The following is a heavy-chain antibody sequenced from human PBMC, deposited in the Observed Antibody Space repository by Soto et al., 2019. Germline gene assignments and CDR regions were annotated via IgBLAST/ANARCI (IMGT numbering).Heavy chain of an antibody. Sequence: SGPTLVNPTQTLTLTCSFSGFSLSVYGVRVIWFRQPPGETLEWLALIHWNDDKRYSPYLKSRLTITKDTSKNQVVLTLTNLDPLDTGTYFCATTKDSSGFLTSWGQGILVTVSS. J-gene: IGHJ5*02. V-gene: IGHV2-5*01. D-gene: IGHD3-22*01. CDR3: ATTKDSSGFLTS. CDR1: GFSLSVYGVR. CDR2: IHWNDDK.